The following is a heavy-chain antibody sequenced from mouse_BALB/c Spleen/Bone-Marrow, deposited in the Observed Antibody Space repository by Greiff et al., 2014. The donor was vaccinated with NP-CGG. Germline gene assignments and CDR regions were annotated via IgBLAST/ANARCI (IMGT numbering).Heavy chain of an antibody. CDR3: ARSRGYYDYWYFDV. D-gene: IGHD2-4*01. V-gene: IGHV1-69*02. J-gene: IGHJ1*01. CDR2: IDPSDSYT. Sequence: VKLVESGAELVKPGASVKLSCKASGYTFTSYWMHWVKQRPGQGLEWIGEIDPSDSYTNYNQKFKGKPTLTVAKSSSTAYMQLSSLTSEDSAVYYCARSRGYYDYWYFDVWGAGTTVTVSS. CDR1: GYTFTSYW.